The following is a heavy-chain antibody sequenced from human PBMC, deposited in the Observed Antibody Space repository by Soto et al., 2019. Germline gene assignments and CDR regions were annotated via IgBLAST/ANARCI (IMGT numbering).Heavy chain of an antibody. D-gene: IGHD2-21*02. CDR2: IFSSGST. Sequence: PSETLSLTCTVSGGSITDYSWVWIRQPAGKGLEWIGRIFSSGSTNYNPSLKGRITMSLDTSKNQFSLKLNSATATDTAVYFCARDQGVVVTADNWLEPWGQG. CDR3: ARDQGVVVTADNWLEP. CDR1: GGSITDYS. V-gene: IGHV4-4*07. J-gene: IGHJ5*02.